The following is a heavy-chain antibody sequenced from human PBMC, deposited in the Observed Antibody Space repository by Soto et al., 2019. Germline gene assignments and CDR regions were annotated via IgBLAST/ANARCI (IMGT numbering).Heavy chain of an antibody. D-gene: IGHD6-13*01. J-gene: IGHJ4*02. Sequence: PSETLSLTCTVSGGSISSSSYYWGCLRQPPGQGLEWIGSIYYSGSTYYNPSLKSRVIISVDTSKNQFSLKLSSMTAADTTVYYCARLDVPGIAAAGPDFDYWGQGTLVTVSS. CDR1: GGSISSSSYY. CDR3: ARLDVPGIAAAGPDFDY. V-gene: IGHV4-39*01. CDR2: IYYSGST.